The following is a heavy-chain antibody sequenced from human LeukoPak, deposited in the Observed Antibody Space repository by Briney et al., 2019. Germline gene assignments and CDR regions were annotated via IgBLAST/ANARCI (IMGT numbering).Heavy chain of an antibody. CDR3: ARGTSSHSGWFDP. J-gene: IGHJ5*02. D-gene: IGHD6-6*01. V-gene: IGHV4-34*01. CDR2: INHSGST. Sequence: PSETLSLTCAVYGGSFSGYYWSWIRQPPGKGLEWIGEINHSGSTNYNPSLKSRVTISVDTSKNQFSLKLSSVTAADTAVYYCARGTSSHSGWFDPWGQVTLVTVSS. CDR1: GGSFSGYY.